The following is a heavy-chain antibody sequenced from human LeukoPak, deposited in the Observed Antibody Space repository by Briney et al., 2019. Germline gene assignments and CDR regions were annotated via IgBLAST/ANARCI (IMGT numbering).Heavy chain of an antibody. CDR2: ISSSGSTI. V-gene: IGHV3-48*03. J-gene: IGHJ4*02. CDR1: GFTFSSYE. CDR3: ATDPIMVYAIVFDY. Sequence: GGSLRLSCAASGFTFSSYEMNWVRQAPGKGLEWVSYISSSGSTIYYADSVKGRFTISRDNAKNSLYLQMNSLRAEDTAVYYCATDPIMVYAIVFDYWGQGTLVTVSS. D-gene: IGHD2-8*01.